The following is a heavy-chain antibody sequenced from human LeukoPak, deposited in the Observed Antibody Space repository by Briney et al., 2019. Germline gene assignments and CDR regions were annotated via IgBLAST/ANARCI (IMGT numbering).Heavy chain of an antibody. CDR2: INPNSGGT. J-gene: IGHJ4*02. CDR1: GYTFTGYY. CDR3: AREVSSGEWDY. V-gene: IGHV1-2*02. Sequence: EASVKVSCKASGYTFTGYYMHWVRQAPGQGLEWMGWINPNSGGTNDVQKFQGRVTMTRDTSISTAYMELSRLRSDDTAVYYCAREVSSGEWDYWGQGTLVTVSS. D-gene: IGHD3-10*01.